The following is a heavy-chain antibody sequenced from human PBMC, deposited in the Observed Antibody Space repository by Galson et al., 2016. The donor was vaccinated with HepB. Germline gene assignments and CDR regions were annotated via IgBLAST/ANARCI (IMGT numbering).Heavy chain of an antibody. V-gene: IGHV3-7*03. Sequence: LRLSCAASGFTFSTYWMSWVRQTPGKGLEWVANIHESGNGRFYVDSVRGRFAISRDNVKNTVYLEMNSLRAEDTAVYFCARDGYGGYLDYWGQGTLVIVSS. CDR2: IHESGNGR. CDR3: ARDGYGGYLDY. D-gene: IGHD4-23*01. CDR1: GFTFSTYW. J-gene: IGHJ4*02.